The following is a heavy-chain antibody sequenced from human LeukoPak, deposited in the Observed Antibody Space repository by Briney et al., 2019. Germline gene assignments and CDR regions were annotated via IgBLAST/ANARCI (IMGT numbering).Heavy chain of an antibody. D-gene: IGHD2/OR15-2a*01. J-gene: IGHJ4*02. CDR3: ARDRFSSFDY. V-gene: IGHV4-59*01. Sequence: SETLSLTCTVSGGSISSYYWSWIRQPPGKGLEWIGYIYYSGSTNYNPSLKSRVTISVDTSKNQFSLKLSSVTAADTAVYYCARDRFSSFDYWGQGTLVTVSS. CDR1: GGSISSYY. CDR2: IYYSGST.